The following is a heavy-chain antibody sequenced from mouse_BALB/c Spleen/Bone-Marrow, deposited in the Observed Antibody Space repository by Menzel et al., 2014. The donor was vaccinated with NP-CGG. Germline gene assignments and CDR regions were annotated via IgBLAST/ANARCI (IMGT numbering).Heavy chain of an antibody. CDR2: INPSSGYT. V-gene: IGHV1-4*01. CDR1: GYTFDYYT. Sequence: VKLQESGAELARPGASEKMSCKASGYTFDYYTVQWVKQRPGQGLEWIGYINPSSGYTNYNQKFKDKATLTADKSSSTAYMQLSSLTSEDSAVYYCAREVYGSWFAYWGQGTLVTASA. J-gene: IGHJ3*01. D-gene: IGHD2-2*01. CDR3: AREVYGSWFAY.